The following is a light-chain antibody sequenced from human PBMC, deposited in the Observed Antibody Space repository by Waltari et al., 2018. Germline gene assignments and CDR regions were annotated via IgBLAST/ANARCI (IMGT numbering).Light chain of an antibody. CDR3: QQRNNGPLT. CDR1: QSVSGS. J-gene: IGKJ4*01. V-gene: IGKV3-11*01. Sequence: ELVLTQSPATVSLSPGERATLSCRASQSVSGSLACYQQNPGQAPRLLLYDTSNRATGFPARFRGSGSETDFTHSISSLEPEDFAVYCCQQRNNGPLTFGGGTKVEIK. CDR2: DTS.